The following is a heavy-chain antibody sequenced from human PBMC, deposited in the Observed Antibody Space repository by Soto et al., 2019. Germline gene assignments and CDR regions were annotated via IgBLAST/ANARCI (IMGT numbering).Heavy chain of an antibody. Sequence: PSETLSLTCTVSGGSISSGGYYWSWIRQHPGKGLEWIGYIYYSGSTYYNPSLKSRVTISVDTSKNQFSLKLSSVTAADTAVYYCAAYDSSGYYYGFSRDAFDTWGQGTMVTVSS. CDR2: IYYSGST. J-gene: IGHJ3*02. CDR1: GGSISSGGYY. V-gene: IGHV4-31*03. CDR3: AAYDSSGYYYGFSRDAFDT. D-gene: IGHD3-22*01.